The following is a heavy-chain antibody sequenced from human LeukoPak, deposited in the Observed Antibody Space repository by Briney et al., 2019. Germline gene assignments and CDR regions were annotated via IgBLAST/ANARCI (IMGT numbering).Heavy chain of an antibody. CDR2: IFYTGNT. Sequence: PSETLSLTCTVSGDYISNYYWSWIQQPPGKRLEWIGYIFYTGNTNYNPSLKSRVTISLDKAKNQFSLKVNSVTAADTAVYYCARGVKSTYYDFWSVPSLDYWGQGTLVTVSS. D-gene: IGHD3-3*01. CDR1: GDYISNYY. V-gene: IGHV4-59*01. J-gene: IGHJ4*02. CDR3: ARGVKSTYYDFWSVPSLDY.